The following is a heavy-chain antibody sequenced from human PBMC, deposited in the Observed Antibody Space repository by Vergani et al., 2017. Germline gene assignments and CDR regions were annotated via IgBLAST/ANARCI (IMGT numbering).Heavy chain of an antibody. CDR3: TRHGSSWYQLVDY. V-gene: IGHV3-15*01. D-gene: IGHD6-13*01. CDR1: GFTFSNAW. CDR2: IKSKTDGGTT. Sequence: EVQLVESGGGLVKPGGSLRLSCAASGFTFSNAWMSWVRQAPGKGLEWVGRIKSKTDGGTTDYAAPVKGRFTISRDDSKNTLYLQMNSLKTEDTAVYYCTRHGSSWYQLVDYWGQGTLVTVSS. J-gene: IGHJ4*02.